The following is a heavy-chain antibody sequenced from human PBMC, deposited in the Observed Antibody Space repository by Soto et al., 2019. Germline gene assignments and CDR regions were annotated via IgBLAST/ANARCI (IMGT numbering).Heavy chain of an antibody. Sequence: EVQLVQTGGGLIKPGGSLSLSCAASGLSVSDKYMSWVRQAPGKGLEWVSLTYSGGNSYFGDFVKGRFIVSRDMSKNTLFLHTNSLAAEYTAVYYCAREGYAYGLDFWGQGSLVTVSS. CDR1: GLSVSDKY. D-gene: IGHD3-10*01. V-gene: IGHV3-53*02. CDR2: TYSGGNS. CDR3: AREGYAYGLDF. J-gene: IGHJ4*02.